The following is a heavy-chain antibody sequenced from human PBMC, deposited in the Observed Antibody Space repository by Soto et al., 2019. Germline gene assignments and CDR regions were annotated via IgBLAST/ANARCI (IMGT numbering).Heavy chain of an antibody. J-gene: IGHJ5*02. CDR1: GGSFSGYY. D-gene: IGHD3-10*01. CDR3: ARTRKDRITMVRGVIILGFDP. V-gene: IGHV4-34*01. CDR2: INHSGST. Sequence: SETLSLTCAVYGGSFSGYYWSWIRQPPGKGLEWIGEINHSGSTNYNPSLKSRVTISVDTSKNQFSLKLSSVTAADTAVYYCARTRKDRITMVRGVIILGFDPWGQGTLVTVSS.